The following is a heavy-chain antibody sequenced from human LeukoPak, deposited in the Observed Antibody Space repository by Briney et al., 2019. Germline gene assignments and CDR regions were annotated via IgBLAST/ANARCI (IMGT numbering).Heavy chain of an antibody. CDR2: INPNSGGT. J-gene: IGHJ6*03. CDR1: GYTFPGYY. Sequence: ASVKVSCKASGYTFPGYYMHWVRQAPGQGLEWMGRINPNSGGTNYAQKFQGRVTMTRDTSISTAYMELSRLRSDDTAVYYCARDANWNYYMDVWGKGTTVTVSS. V-gene: IGHV1-2*06. CDR3: ARDANWNYYMDV. D-gene: IGHD1-20*01.